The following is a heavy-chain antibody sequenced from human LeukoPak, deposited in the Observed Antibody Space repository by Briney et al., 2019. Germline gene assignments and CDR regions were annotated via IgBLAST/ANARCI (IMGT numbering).Heavy chain of an antibody. J-gene: IGHJ5*02. CDR3: ARGQRRFDL. CDR1: GFNFSDHY. Sequence: GGSLRLSCAASGFNFSDHYMSWIRQAPGKGLEWVSYISNDGWSIYYADSVKGRFTMSRDNAKDSLYLQMNSLRAEDTAIYYCARGQRRFDLWGQGTLVTVSS. V-gene: IGHV3-11*01. CDR2: ISNDGWSI.